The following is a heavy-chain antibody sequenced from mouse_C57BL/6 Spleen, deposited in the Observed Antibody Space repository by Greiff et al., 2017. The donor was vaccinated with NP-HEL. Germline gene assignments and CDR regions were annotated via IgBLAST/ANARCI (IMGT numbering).Heavy chain of an antibody. CDR3: ARSYYSNLLAMDY. CDR2: IRNKANGYTT. Sequence: EVQLQESGGGLVQPGGSLSLSCAASGFTFTDYYMSWVRQPPGKALEWLGFIRNKANGYTTEYSASVKGRFTISRDNSQSILYLQMNALRAEDSATYYCARSYYSNLLAMDYWGQGTSVTVSS. D-gene: IGHD2-5*01. J-gene: IGHJ4*01. CDR1: GFTFTDYY. V-gene: IGHV7-3*01.